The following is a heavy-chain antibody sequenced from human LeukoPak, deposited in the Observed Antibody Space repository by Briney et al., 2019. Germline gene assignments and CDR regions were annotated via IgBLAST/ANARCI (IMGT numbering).Heavy chain of an antibody. CDR1: GFTVSSNY. CDR3: ASRKLYCGGDWYDY. CDR2: IYSGGST. V-gene: IGHV3-53*01. Sequence: GGSLRLSCAASGFTVSSNYMSWVRQAPGKGLEWVSVIYSGGSTYYADSVKGRFTLSRDNSKNTLYLQMNSLRAEDTAVYYCASRKLYCGGDWYDYWGQGTLVPVSP. J-gene: IGHJ4*02. D-gene: IGHD2-21*02.